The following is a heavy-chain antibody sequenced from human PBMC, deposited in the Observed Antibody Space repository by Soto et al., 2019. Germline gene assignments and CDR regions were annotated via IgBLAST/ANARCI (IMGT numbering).Heavy chain of an antibody. CDR3: AKLVDKSLDDY. CDR1: GSTFSSYA. D-gene: IGHD3-16*01. V-gene: IGHV1-69*06. Sequence: SVKVSCKASGSTFSSYAISWVRQAPGQGLEWMGGIIPIFGTANYAQKFQGRVTITADKSTSTAYMELSSLRSEDTAVYFCAKLVDKSLDDYWGQGALVTVSS. CDR2: IIPIFGTA. J-gene: IGHJ4*02.